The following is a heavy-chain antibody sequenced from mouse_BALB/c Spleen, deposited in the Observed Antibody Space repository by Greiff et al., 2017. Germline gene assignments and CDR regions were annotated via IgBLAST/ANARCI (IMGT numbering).Heavy chain of an antibody. CDR1: GFTFSSFG. CDR3: AREGYDGYLSWFAY. Sequence: EVQRVESGGGLVQPGGSRKLSCAASGFTFSSFGMHWVRQAPEKGLEWVAYISSGSSTIYYADTVKGRFTISRDNPKNTLFLQMTSLRSEDTAMYYCAREGYDGYLSWFAYWGQGTLVTVSA. D-gene: IGHD2-3*01. J-gene: IGHJ3*01. V-gene: IGHV5-17*02. CDR2: ISSGSSTI.